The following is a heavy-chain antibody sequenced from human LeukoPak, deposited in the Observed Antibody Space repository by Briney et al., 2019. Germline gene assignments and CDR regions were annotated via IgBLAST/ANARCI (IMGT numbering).Heavy chain of an antibody. V-gene: IGHV3-30*02. Sequence: PGGSLRLSCAASGFTFSSYGMHWVRQAPGKGLEWVAFIRYDGTKKYYADSVKGRFTISRDNSKNTAYLQMNSLRGEDTAVYYCARMVRGVFSVSFDYWGQGTLVTVSS. CDR3: ARMVRGVFSVSFDY. CDR1: GFTFSSYG. CDR2: IRYDGTKK. J-gene: IGHJ4*02. D-gene: IGHD3-10*01.